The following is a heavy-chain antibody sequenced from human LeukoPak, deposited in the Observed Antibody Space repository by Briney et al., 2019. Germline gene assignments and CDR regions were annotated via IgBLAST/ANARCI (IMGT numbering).Heavy chain of an antibody. CDR2: IYYSGNT. Sequence: LETLSLTCTVSGGSISTYSWSWIRQPPGKGLEWIGYIYYSGNTNYNPSLKSRVTISVDTSKNQFSLRLSSVTAADTAVYYCARVRLVGYDILTGYYSFDYWGQGTLVTVSS. J-gene: IGHJ4*02. CDR3: ARVRLVGYDILTGYYSFDY. D-gene: IGHD3-9*01. V-gene: IGHV4-59*01. CDR1: GGSISTYS.